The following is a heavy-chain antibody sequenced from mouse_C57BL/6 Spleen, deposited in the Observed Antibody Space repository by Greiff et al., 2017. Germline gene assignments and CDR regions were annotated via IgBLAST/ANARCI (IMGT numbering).Heavy chain of an antibody. J-gene: IGHJ4*01. CDR1: GFNFKGYY. Sequence: VQLQQSGAELVRPGASVKLSCTASGFNFKGYYMHWVKQRPEQGLEWIGRIDPANGDTEYAAKFKGKATITADTSSNPAYLQLSSLTSEDTAVYYCTTSGTSDGAMDYWGQGTSVTVSS. D-gene: IGHD1-1*01. V-gene: IGHV14-4*01. CDR2: IDPANGDT. CDR3: TTSGTSDGAMDY.